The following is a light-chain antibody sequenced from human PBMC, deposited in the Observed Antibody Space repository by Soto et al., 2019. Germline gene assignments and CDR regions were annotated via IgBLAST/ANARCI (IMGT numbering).Light chain of an antibody. CDR1: QSIGTK. CDR3: QQYYNWRT. Sequence: EIVLTQSPAILSVSPGDRVTLSCRASQSIGTKLAWYQQKPVQAPSLLVYDVSTRASASPARFSGSGSGTEFTLTISSLQSEDFAVYFCQQYYNWRTFGQGTKLEIK. CDR2: DVS. V-gene: IGKV3-15*01. J-gene: IGKJ1*01.